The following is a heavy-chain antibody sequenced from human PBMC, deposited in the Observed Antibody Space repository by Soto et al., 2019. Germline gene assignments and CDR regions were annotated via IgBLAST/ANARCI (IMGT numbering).Heavy chain of an antibody. J-gene: IGHJ5*02. Sequence: SETLSLTCAVYGGSFSGYYWSWIRQPPGKGLEWIGEINHSGSTNYNPSLKSRVTISVDTSKNQSSLKLSSVTAADTAVYYCASVVGRLVGWSDHWGQETLVTVSS. CDR2: INHSGST. CDR1: GGSFSGYY. D-gene: IGHD2-15*01. V-gene: IGHV4-34*01. CDR3: ASVVGRLVGWSDH.